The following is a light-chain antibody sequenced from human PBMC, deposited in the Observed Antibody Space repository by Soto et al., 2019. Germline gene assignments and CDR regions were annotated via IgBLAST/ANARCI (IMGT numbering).Light chain of an antibody. V-gene: IGKV3-20*01. CDR3: QQYGSSPLT. Sequence: EIVLTQSPGTLSLSAGERATLSCRASQSVSNSYLAWYQQKPGRAPRLLIYSASSRATGIPDRFRASESGTDFTLNISRLEPEDFAVYYCQQYGSSPLTFGQGTKLEIK. CDR2: SAS. J-gene: IGKJ2*01. CDR1: QSVSNSY.